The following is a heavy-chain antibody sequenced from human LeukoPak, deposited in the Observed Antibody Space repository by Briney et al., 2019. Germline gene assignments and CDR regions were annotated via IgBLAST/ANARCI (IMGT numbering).Heavy chain of an antibody. V-gene: IGHV3-48*02. J-gene: IGHJ4*01. CDR2: ITSSSGTI. D-gene: IGHD1-14*01. Sequence: GGSLRLSCSASGLTFSSYSMDWVRQAPGKGLEWLSYITSSSGTIYYADSVKGRFTVSRDNAKSSLYLQMNSLRDEDTAVYYCARDRTTLIDYWGQGIQVTVSS. CDR3: ARDRTTLIDY. CDR1: GLTFSSYS.